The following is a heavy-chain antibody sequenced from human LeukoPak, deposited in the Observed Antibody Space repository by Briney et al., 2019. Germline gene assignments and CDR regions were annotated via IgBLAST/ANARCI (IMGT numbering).Heavy chain of an antibody. D-gene: IGHD3-22*01. Sequence: GGSLRLSCAASGFTFSSYGMHWVRQAPGKGLEWVAVISYDGSNKYYADSVKGRFTISRDNSKNTLYLQMNSLRAEDTAVYYCAKAPQSGYHYDSSGYFPLGYWGQGTLVTVSS. J-gene: IGHJ4*02. CDR1: GFTFSSYG. CDR3: AKAPQSGYHYDSSGYFPLGY. V-gene: IGHV3-30*18. CDR2: ISYDGSNK.